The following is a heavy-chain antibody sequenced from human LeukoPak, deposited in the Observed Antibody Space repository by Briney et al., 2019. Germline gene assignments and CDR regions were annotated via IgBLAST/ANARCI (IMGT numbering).Heavy chain of an antibody. J-gene: IGHJ4*02. CDR3: AKDALITMIVVGFSGIYYFDY. Sequence: GGSLRLSCAASGFTFSSYAMSWVRQAPGKGLEWVSAISGSGGSTYYADSVKGRFTISRDNSKNTLYLQMNSLRAEDTAVYYCAKDALITMIVVGFSGIYYFDYWGQGTLVTVSS. V-gene: IGHV3-23*01. D-gene: IGHD3-22*01. CDR1: GFTFSSYA. CDR2: ISGSGGST.